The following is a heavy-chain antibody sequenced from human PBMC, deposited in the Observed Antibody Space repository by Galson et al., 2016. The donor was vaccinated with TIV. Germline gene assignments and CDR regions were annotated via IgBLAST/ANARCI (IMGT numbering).Heavy chain of an antibody. CDR3: AASLHNLRGVPNYDYIVDV. Sequence: SVKVSCKASGKIINNYAINWVRQAPGQGLEWLGGIFPIFTSPTYAQNFQGRLSLTADSSTTTAYMELSGLRSEDTAVYFCAASLHNLRGVPNYDYIVDVWGQGTTVSVSS. CDR2: IFPIFTSP. V-gene: IGHV1-69*13. J-gene: IGHJ6*01. CDR1: GKIINNYA. D-gene: IGHD2-8*02.